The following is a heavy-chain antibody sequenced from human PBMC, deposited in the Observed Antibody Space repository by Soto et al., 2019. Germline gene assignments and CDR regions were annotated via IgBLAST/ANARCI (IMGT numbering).Heavy chain of an antibody. CDR3: AGVSGSYSTQPFDY. Sequence: EVQLVESGGGLVQPGGSLRLSCAASGFTFSSYEMNWVRQAPGKGLEWVSYISSSGSTIYYADSVKGRFTISRDNAKNSLYLQMSSLRAEDTAVYYCAGVSGSYSTQPFDYWGQGTLVTVSS. V-gene: IGHV3-48*03. CDR2: ISSSGSTI. CDR1: GFTFSSYE. J-gene: IGHJ4*02. D-gene: IGHD1-26*01.